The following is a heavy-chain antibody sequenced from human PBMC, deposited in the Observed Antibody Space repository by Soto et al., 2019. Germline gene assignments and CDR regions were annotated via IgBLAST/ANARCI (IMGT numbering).Heavy chain of an antibody. D-gene: IGHD2-2*02. CDR3: ARHNEGYCSSISCYTDLDY. J-gene: IGHJ4*02. V-gene: IGHV5-51*01. CDR1: GYSLTSYW. CDR2: IYPGDSDT. Sequence: EVQLVQSGAEVKKPGESLKISCKGSGYSLTSYWIGWVRQMPGKGLEWMGIIYPGDSDTRYSPSFQGQVTISADKSISTAYLQWSSLKASDTAMYYCARHNEGYCSSISCYTDLDYWGQGTLVTVSS.